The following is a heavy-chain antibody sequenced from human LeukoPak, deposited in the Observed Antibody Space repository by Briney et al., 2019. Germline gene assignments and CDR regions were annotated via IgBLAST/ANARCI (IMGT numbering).Heavy chain of an antibody. Sequence: ASVKVSCKASGYTFTGYYMHWVRQAPGQGLEWMGWINPNSGSTNYAQKFQGRVTMTRDASISTAYMELSRLRSDDTAVYYCARLYSSSWYGVGSRFDPWGQGTLVTVSS. V-gene: IGHV1-2*02. CDR3: ARLYSSSWYGVGSRFDP. CDR1: GYTFTGYY. D-gene: IGHD6-13*01. J-gene: IGHJ5*02. CDR2: INPNSGST.